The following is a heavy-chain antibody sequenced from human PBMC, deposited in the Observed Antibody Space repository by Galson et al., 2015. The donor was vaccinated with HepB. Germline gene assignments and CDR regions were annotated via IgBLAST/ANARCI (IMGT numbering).Heavy chain of an antibody. Sequence: SLRLSCAASGFTFSSYAMHWVRQAPGKGLEWVAVISYDGSNKYYADSVKGRFTISRDNSKNTLYLQMNSLRAEDTAVYYCAKDTGYSSGWYILDAFDIWGQGTMVTVSS. CDR3: AKDTGYSSGWYILDAFDI. D-gene: IGHD6-19*01. CDR2: ISYDGSNK. J-gene: IGHJ3*02. CDR1: GFTFSSYA. V-gene: IGHV3-30-3*01.